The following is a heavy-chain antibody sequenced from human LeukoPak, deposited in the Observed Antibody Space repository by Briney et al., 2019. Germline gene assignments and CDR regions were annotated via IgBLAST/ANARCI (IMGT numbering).Heavy chain of an antibody. D-gene: IGHD3-10*01. CDR2: INHSGST. J-gene: IGHJ3*02. CDR3: ARGRLLWFGELLFLPGGDAFDI. V-gene: IGHV4-34*01. Sequence: SETLSLTCAVYGGSFSGYYWSWIRQPPGKGLEWIGEINHSGSTNYNPSLKSRVTISVDTSKNQFSLKLSSVTAADTAVYYCARGRLLWFGELLFLPGGDAFDIWGQGTMVTVSS. CDR1: GGSFSGYY.